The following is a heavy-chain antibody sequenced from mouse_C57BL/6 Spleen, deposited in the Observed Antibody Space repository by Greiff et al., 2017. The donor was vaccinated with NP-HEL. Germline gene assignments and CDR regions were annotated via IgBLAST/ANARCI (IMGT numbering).Heavy chain of an antibody. CDR2: IHPNSGST. CDR3: ARGRFEPRSYYYAMDY. Sequence: QVQLQQPGAELVKPGASVKLSCKASGYTFTSYWMHWVKQRPGQGLEWIGMIHPNSGSTNYNEKFKSKATLTVYKSPSTAYMQLSSLTSEDSAVYYCARGRFEPRSYYYAMDYWGQGTSVTVSS. J-gene: IGHJ4*01. CDR1: GYTFTSYW. V-gene: IGHV1-64*01.